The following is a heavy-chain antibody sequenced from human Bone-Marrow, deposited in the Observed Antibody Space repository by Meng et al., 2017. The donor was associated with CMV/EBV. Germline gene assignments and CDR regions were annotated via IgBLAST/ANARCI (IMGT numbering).Heavy chain of an antibody. V-gene: IGHV4-39*07. CDR3: ARVLRAADFVL. J-gene: IGHJ2*01. Sequence: SETLSLTCTVSGGSISSSSYYWGWIRQPPGKGLEWIGSIYYSGSTYYNPSLKSRVTISVDTSKNQFSLKLSSVTAADTAVYYCARVLRAADFVLWGRGTLVTVSS. CDR2: IYYSGST. CDR1: GGSISSSSYY. D-gene: IGHD2-15*01.